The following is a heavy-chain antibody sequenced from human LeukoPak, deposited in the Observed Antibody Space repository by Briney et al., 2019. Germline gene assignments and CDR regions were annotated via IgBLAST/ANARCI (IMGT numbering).Heavy chain of an antibody. V-gene: IGHV3-21*01. CDR2: ISSSSSQI. CDR1: GFIFSSYP. D-gene: IGHD5-12*01. CDR3: ARERVTTTAFDI. J-gene: IGHJ3*02. Sequence: TGRSLRPSCAASGFIFSSYPMTWVRQAPGKGLELVSYISSSSSQIYYGDSVKGRFTISRDNAKNSLYLQMNSLRAEDTAVYYCARERVTTTAFDIWGQGTMVTVSS.